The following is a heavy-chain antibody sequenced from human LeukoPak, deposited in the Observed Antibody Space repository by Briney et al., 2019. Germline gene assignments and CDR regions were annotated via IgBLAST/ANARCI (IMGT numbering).Heavy chain of an antibody. Sequence: GGSLRLSCAASGFTFSSYAMSWVRPAPGKGREWVSAISGSGGSTYYADSVKGRFTISRDNSKNTLYLQMNSLRAEDTAVYYCAKSTASSGYYACFDYWGQGTLVTVSS. CDR1: GFTFSSYA. CDR3: AKSTASSGYYACFDY. CDR2: ISGSGGST. D-gene: IGHD3-22*01. V-gene: IGHV3-23*01. J-gene: IGHJ4*02.